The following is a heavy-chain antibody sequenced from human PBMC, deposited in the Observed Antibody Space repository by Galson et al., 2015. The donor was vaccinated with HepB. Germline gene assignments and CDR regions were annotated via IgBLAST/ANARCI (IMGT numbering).Heavy chain of an antibody. D-gene: IGHD3-10*01. CDR3: ARVFQGNYGMDV. V-gene: IGHV4-59*01. CDR1: GGSISSYY. CDR2: IYYSGST. Sequence: ETLSLTCTVSGGSISSYYWSWIRQPPGKGLEWIGYIYYSGSTNYNPSLKSRVTISVDTSKNQFSLKLSSVTAADTAVYYCARVFQGNYGMDVWGQGTTVTVSS. J-gene: IGHJ6*02.